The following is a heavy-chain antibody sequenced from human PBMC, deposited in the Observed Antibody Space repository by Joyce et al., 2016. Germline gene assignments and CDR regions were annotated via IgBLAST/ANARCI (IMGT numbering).Heavy chain of an antibody. V-gene: IGHV3-21*01. D-gene: IGHD2-8*01. J-gene: IGHJ4*02. CDR2: LSSSSSYI. Sequence: VQLVESGGGLFTPGGSLRLSCAASGFTFSSYSRSWVRQAPGKGLEWVASLSSSSSYIKYTDSVKGRFTIARDNAKNSLYLQMNSLRVEDTAVYYCARSSYTNGIFDYWGQGTLVTVSS. CDR1: GFTFSSYS. CDR3: ARSSYTNGIFDY.